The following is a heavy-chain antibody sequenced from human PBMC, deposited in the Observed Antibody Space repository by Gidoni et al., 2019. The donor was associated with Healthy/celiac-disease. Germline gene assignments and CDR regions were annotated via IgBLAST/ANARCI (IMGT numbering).Heavy chain of an antibody. Sequence: EVQLVESGGGLVKPGGSLRLSCAAAGFTFMRYGMNWVPQAPGKGLEWVSSISSSSSYIYYADSVKGRFTISRDNAKNSLYLQMNSLRAEDTAVYYCARCGVAHTMGYYYYMDVWGKGTTVTVSS. V-gene: IGHV3-21*01. CDR1: GFTFMRYG. CDR3: ARCGVAHTMGYYYYMDV. D-gene: IGHD1-26*01. CDR2: ISSSSSYI. J-gene: IGHJ6*03.